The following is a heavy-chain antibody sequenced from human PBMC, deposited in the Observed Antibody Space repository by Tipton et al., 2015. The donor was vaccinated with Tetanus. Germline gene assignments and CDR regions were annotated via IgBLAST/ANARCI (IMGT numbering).Heavy chain of an antibody. D-gene: IGHD3-22*01. CDR3: ASRSSTYYYDSSGYYYYGMDV. CDR2: IIPIFGTA. V-gene: IGHV1-69*06. CDR1: GGTFSSYA. J-gene: IGHJ6*02. Sequence: QLVQSGPEVKKPGSSVKVSCKASGGTFSSYAISWVRQAPGQGLEWMGGIIPIFGTANYAQKFQGRVTITADKSTSTAYMELSSLRSGDTAVYYCASRSSTYYYDSSGYYYYGMDVWGQGPTVTVSS.